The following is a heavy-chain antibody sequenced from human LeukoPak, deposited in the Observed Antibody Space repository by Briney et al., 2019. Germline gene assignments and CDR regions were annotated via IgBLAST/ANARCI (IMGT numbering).Heavy chain of an antibody. V-gene: IGHV4-34*01. Sequence: SETLSLTCAVYGGSFSGYYWSWIRQPPGKGREWIVEINHSGSTNYNPSLKSRVNISVDTSKNQFSLKLSSVTAADTAVYYCARGLPDSYGQGYYFDYWGQGTLVTVSS. CDR3: ARGLPDSYGQGYYFDY. CDR1: GGSFSGYY. J-gene: IGHJ4*02. CDR2: INHSGST. D-gene: IGHD5-18*01.